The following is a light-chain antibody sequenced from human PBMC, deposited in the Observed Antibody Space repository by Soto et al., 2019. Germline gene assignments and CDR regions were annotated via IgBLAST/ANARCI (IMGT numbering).Light chain of an antibody. CDR3: QQYHKWPPYT. CDR2: GAS. CDR1: QSVDIS. J-gene: IGKJ2*01. Sequence: VMTQSPATLSVSPGERATLSCRASQSVDISLAWYQQKPGQTPRLLIYGASTRATGIPARFSGSGSGTEFTLTISSLQSEDFAVYYCQQYHKWPPYTFGQGTKV. V-gene: IGKV3-15*01.